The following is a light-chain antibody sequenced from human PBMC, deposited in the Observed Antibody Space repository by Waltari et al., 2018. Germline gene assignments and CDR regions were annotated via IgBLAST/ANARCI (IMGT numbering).Light chain of an antibody. CDR1: ESVTTK. CDR3: QQYGRSPLT. J-gene: IGKJ4*01. Sequence: EIVLTQSPATLSVSPGDTATLSCRASESVTTKLAWYQHQPGQAPRLLIYGASARATGIPARFSGSGSGTDFTLTISSLQSEDFAVYYCQQYGRSPLTFGGGTKVEIK. V-gene: IGKV3D-15*01. CDR2: GAS.